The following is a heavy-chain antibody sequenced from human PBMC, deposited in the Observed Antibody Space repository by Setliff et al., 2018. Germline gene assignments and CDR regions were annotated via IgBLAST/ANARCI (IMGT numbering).Heavy chain of an antibody. CDR2: IIPIFGTA. V-gene: IGHV1-69*13. CDR3: AIPSSGNFYFDY. CDR1: GGTFSSYA. D-gene: IGHD1-26*01. J-gene: IGHJ4*02. Sequence: SVKVSCKASGGTFSSYAITWVRQAPGQGLEWMGGIIPIFGTAKYAQKFQGRVTITADQSTRTAYMELSGLRSEDTAVYYCAIPSSGNFYFDYWGQGTLVTSPQ.